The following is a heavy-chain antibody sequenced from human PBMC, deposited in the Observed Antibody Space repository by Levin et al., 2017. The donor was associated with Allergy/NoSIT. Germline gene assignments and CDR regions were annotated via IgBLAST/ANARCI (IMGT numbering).Heavy chain of an antibody. D-gene: IGHD4-17*01. V-gene: IGHV4-30-4*01. J-gene: IGHJ6*02. CDR1: GGSILSGDYY. CDR2: IYYSGTT. Sequence: PSETLSLTCTVSGGSILSGDYYWSWIRQSPGTGLEWIGYIYYSGTTDYNPSLKSRAIISIDTSKNQFSLNLSSVTAADTATYYCARDYGDHRSYYYYYGLDVWGQGTTVTVSS. CDR3: ARDYGDHRSYYYYYGLDV.